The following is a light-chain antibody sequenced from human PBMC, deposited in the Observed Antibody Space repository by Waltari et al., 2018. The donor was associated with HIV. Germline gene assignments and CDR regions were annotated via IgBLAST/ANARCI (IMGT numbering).Light chain of an antibody. Sequence: SSELTQDPAVSVALGQTVRITCQGDSLRSYYASWYQQKPGQAPVLVIYGKNNRPSGIPDRFSGSSSGNTAAVTSTGAQAEDDADYYCNARDSSGNHLWVFGGGTKLTVL. CDR2: GKN. J-gene: IGLJ3*02. V-gene: IGLV3-19*01. CDR1: SLRSYY. CDR3: NARDSSGNHLWV.